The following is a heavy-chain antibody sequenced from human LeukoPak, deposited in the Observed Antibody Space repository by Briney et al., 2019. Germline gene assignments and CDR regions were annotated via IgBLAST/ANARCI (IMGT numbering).Heavy chain of an antibody. Sequence: SETLSLTCTVSGGSFSSYYWSWVRRSPGKGLEWIGYVYYSGSTKYNPSLKNRVTISLDTSKNQFSLRLSSVTAADTAVYYCARTSGGGPINYWGQGILVTVSS. V-gene: IGHV4-59*01. CDR1: GGSFSSYY. J-gene: IGHJ4*02. CDR2: VYYSGST. CDR3: ARTSGGGPINY. D-gene: IGHD3-10*01.